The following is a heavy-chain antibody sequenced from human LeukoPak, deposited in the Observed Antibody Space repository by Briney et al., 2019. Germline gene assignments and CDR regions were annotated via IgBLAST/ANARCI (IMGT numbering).Heavy chain of an antibody. J-gene: IGHJ4*02. Sequence: PSQTLSLTCAVSGGSISSGGYSWSWIRQPPGTGLEWIGYIYHSGSTYYNPSLKSRVTIPVDRSKNQFSLKLSSVTAADTAVYYCARGLNRLVDYWGQGTLVTVSS. CDR2: IYHSGST. CDR3: ARGLNRLVDY. CDR1: GGSISSGGYS. V-gene: IGHV4-30-2*01. D-gene: IGHD2-21*01.